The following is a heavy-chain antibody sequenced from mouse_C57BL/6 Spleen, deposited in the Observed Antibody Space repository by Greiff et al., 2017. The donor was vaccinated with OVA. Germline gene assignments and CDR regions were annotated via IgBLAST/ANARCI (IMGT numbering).Heavy chain of an antibody. Sequence: VHLVESGAELVKPGASVKISCKASGYAFSSYWMNWVKQRPGKGLEWIGQIYPGDGDTKYNGKFKGKATLTADKSSSTAYMQLSSLTSEDSAVYFCASYYGSTPYAMDYWGQGTSVTVSS. CDR3: ASYYGSTPYAMDY. CDR2: IYPGDGDT. D-gene: IGHD1-1*01. J-gene: IGHJ4*01. V-gene: IGHV1-80*01. CDR1: GYAFSSYW.